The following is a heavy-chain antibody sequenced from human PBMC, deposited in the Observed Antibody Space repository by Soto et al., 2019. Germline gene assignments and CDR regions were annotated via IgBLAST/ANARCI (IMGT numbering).Heavy chain of an antibody. CDR3: AHRARSTDSSSWNSLDY. D-gene: IGHD6-13*01. V-gene: IGHV2-5*02. Sequence: QITLKESGPTLVKPTQTLTLTCTFSGFSLSTSGVGVGWIRQPPGKALEWLALIYWDDDKRYSPSLKSRLTITKDTSKNQVVLTMTTMDPVDIATYYCAHRARSTDSSSWNSLDYWGQGTLVTVSS. CDR2: IYWDDDK. J-gene: IGHJ4*02. CDR1: GFSLSTSGVG.